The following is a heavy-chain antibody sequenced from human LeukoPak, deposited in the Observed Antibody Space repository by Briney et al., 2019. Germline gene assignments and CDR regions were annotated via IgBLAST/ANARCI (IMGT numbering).Heavy chain of an antibody. CDR2: IYSDGSST. J-gene: IGHJ6*01. Sequence: GGSLRLSCAASGFTFRSYLMHWVRQAPGKGLVWVSRIYSDGSSTTYADSVQGRFTISRDKAKNTLYLQVNRLRAEDTAVYYCERAHPGTYGMEVWGQGTTVTVSS. CDR3: ERAHPGTYGMEV. V-gene: IGHV3-74*01. CDR1: GFTFRSYL.